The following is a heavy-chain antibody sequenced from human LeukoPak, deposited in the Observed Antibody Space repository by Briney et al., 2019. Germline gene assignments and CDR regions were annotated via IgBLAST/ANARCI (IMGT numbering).Heavy chain of an antibody. D-gene: IGHD4/OR15-4a*01. Sequence: GGSLRLSCEASGFTLNSYIMHWVRQAPGKGLEWVANIKQDGNEKYYADSVKGRFTISRDNDKNSLDLQMNSLRADDTAFYYCARDTLGEGEDANYAVYYFDYWGQGTVVTVSS. CDR3: ARDTLGEGEDANYAVYYFDY. CDR1: GFTLNSYI. V-gene: IGHV3-7*01. J-gene: IGHJ4*02. CDR2: IKQDGNEK.